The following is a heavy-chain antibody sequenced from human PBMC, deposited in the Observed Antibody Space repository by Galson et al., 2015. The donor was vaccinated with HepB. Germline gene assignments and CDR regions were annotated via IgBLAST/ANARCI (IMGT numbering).Heavy chain of an antibody. CDR3: AKDYRWLQLERYYFEY. CDR2: ISYDGSNK. CDR1: RFTFSTYG. J-gene: IGHJ4*02. D-gene: IGHD5-24*01. Sequence: SLRLSCAASRFTFSTYGMHWVRQAPGKGLEWVAVISYDGSNKYYADSVKGRFTISRDNSKNMLYLQMNSLRAEDTAVYYCAKDYRWLQLERYYFEYWGQGTLVTVSS. V-gene: IGHV3-30*18.